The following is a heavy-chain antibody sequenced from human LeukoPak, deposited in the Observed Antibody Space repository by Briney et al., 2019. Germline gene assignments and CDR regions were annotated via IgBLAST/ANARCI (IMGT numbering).Heavy chain of an antibody. D-gene: IGHD6-19*01. CDR2: MNPNSGNT. J-gene: IGHJ4*02. V-gene: IGHV1-8*01. Sequence: GPSVKVSCKASGYTFTSYDINWVRQATGQGLEWMGWMNPNSGNTGYAQKFQGRVTMTRNTSISTAYMELSSLRSEDTAVYYCARGRRNEAVAGTWGQGTLVTVSS. CDR3: ARGRRNEAVAGT. CDR1: GYTFTSYD.